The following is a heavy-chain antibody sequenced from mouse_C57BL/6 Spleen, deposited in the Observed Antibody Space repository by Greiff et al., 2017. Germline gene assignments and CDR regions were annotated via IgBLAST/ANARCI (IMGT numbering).Heavy chain of an antibody. J-gene: IGHJ1*03. Sequence: VQLQQSGAELVRPGTSVKVSCKASGYAFTNYLIEWVKQRPGQGLEWIGVINPGSGGTNYNEKFKGKATLTADKSSSTAYMQLSSLTSEDSAVYFCARGYEGDFDVWGTGTTVNVAS. CDR2: INPGSGGT. D-gene: IGHD2-10*02. CDR3: ARGYEGDFDV. V-gene: IGHV1-54*01. CDR1: GYAFTNYL.